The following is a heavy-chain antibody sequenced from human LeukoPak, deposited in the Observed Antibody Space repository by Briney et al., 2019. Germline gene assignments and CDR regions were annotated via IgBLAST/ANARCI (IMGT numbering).Heavy chain of an antibody. Sequence: GESLQISCQGSGYNFTSYWIGWVRQLPGKGLEWMGIIYPGDSDTRYSPSFQGQVTISAHKSITTAYLQWSSLKASDTAMYYRARRGDGYGYWGQGTLVTVSS. CDR1: GYNFTSYW. CDR2: IYPGDSDT. D-gene: IGHD3-22*01. J-gene: IGHJ4*02. V-gene: IGHV5-51*01. CDR3: ARRGDGYGY.